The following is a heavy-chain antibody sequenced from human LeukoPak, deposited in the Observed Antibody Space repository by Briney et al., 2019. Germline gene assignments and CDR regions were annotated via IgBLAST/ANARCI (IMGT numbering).Heavy chain of an antibody. Sequence: GGSLRLSCVASGFTLSSYWTSWVRQAPGRGLEWLANIKQDGSEKYYVDSVKGRFTISRDNAKNSLYLQMNSLRAEDTAVYYCARASHGLDVWGQGTTVTVSS. D-gene: IGHD5-24*01. CDR3: ARASHGLDV. CDR2: IKQDGSEK. CDR1: GFTLSSYW. V-gene: IGHV3-7*03. J-gene: IGHJ6*02.